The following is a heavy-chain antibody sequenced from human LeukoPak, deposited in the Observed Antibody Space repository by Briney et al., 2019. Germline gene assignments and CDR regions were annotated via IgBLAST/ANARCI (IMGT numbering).Heavy chain of an antibody. CDR1: GGTFSSYT. J-gene: IGHJ4*02. V-gene: IGHV1-69*02. D-gene: IGHD3-10*01. CDR2: IIPILGIA. Sequence: SVKVSCKASGGTFSSYTISWVRQAPGQGLEWMGRIIPILGIANYAQRFQGRVTITADKSTSTAYMELSSLRSEDTAVYYCARAGEVWFGELRVSPFDYWGQGTLVTVSS. CDR3: ARAGEVWFGELRVSPFDY.